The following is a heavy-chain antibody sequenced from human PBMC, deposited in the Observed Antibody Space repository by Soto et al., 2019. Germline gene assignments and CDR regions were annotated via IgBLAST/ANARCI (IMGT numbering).Heavy chain of an antibody. J-gene: IGHJ5*01. Sequence: EVQLVESGGGLVQPGGSLKLSCAASGFTFSGIAMHWVRQASGKGLEWVGRIRSKSNYYATTYAASVKGRFTVSRDDSKNTAYLQMNNLKSEDTAVYYCAASGYDKFVDSWGQGILVTVSS. CDR1: GFTFSGIA. CDR3: AASGYDKFVDS. D-gene: IGHD5-12*01. CDR2: IRSKSNYYAT. V-gene: IGHV3-73*02.